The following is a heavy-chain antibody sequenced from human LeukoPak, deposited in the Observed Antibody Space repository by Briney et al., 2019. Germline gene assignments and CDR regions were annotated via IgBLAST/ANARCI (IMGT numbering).Heavy chain of an antibody. CDR1: GFTFSSYA. CDR3: AKNPYDFWSGYWAFDI. CDR2: ISGSGGST. V-gene: IGHV3-23*01. Sequence: PGGSLRLSCAVSGFTFSSYAMSWVRQAPGKGLEWVSAISGSGGSTYYADSVKGRSTISRDNSKNTLYLQMNSLRAEDTAVYYCAKNPYDFWSGYWAFDIWGQGTMVTVS. D-gene: IGHD3-3*01. J-gene: IGHJ3*02.